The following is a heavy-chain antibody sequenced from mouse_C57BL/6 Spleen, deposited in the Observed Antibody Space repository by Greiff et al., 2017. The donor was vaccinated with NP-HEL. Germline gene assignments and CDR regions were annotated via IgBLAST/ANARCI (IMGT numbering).Heavy chain of an antibody. D-gene: IGHD2-3*01. CDR3: ARGWLLNYYAMDY. V-gene: IGHV5-17*01. CDR1: GFTFSDYG. Sequence: VQLKESGGGLVKPGGSLTLSCAASGFTFSDYGMHWVRQAPEKGLEWVAYISSGSSTSYYADTVKGRFTISRDNAKNTLFMQMTSLRSEDTAMYYCARGWLLNYYAMDYWGQGTSVTVSS. J-gene: IGHJ4*01. CDR2: ISSGSSTS.